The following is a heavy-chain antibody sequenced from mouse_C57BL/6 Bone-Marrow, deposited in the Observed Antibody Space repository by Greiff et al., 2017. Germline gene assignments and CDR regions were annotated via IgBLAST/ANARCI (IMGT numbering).Heavy chain of an antibody. CDR2: IYPRSGNT. CDR3: ARRRKLTGTWFAY. V-gene: IGHV1-81*01. J-gene: IGHJ3*01. Sequence: VQLQQSGAELARPGASVKLSCKASGYTFTSYGISWVKQRTGQGLEWIGEIYPRSGNTYYNEKFKGKATLTADKSSSTAYMELRSLTSEDSAVYFCARRRKLTGTWFAYWGQGTLGTVSA. CDR1: GYTFTSYG. D-gene: IGHD4-1*01.